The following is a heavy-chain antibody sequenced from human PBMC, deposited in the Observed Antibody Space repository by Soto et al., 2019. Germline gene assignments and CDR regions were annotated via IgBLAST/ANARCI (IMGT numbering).Heavy chain of an antibody. CDR2: INAGNGNT. CDR1: GYTFTSYA. J-gene: IGHJ4*02. V-gene: IGHV1-3*01. Sequence: ASVKVSCKASGYTFTSYAMHWVRQAPGQRLEWMGWINAGNGNTKYSQKFQGRVTITRDTSASTAYMELSSLRSEDTAVYYCATGYSSGWDFDYWGQGTLVTVSS. D-gene: IGHD6-19*01. CDR3: ATGYSSGWDFDY.